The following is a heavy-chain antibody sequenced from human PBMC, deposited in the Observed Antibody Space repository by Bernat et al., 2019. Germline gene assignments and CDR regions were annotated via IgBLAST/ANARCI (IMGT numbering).Heavy chain of an antibody. Sequence: EVQLVESGGGLIQPGGSLRLSCAASGFAVSSSYMSWVRQAPGKGLEWVSVIYSGSNTYYADSVKGRFTISRDNSKNTLYLQMNSLRAEDTAVYYCARVGYSSGWYWYFALWGRGTLVTVSS. V-gene: IGHV3-53*01. CDR2: IYSGSNT. D-gene: IGHD6-19*01. CDR1: GFAVSSSY. CDR3: ARVGYSSGWYWYFAL. J-gene: IGHJ2*01.